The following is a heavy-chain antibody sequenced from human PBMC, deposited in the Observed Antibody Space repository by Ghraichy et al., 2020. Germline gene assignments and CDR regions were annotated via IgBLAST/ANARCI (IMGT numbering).Heavy chain of an antibody. CDR3: ARDGVDGYMYYFDS. D-gene: IGHD5-24*01. Sequence: ASVKVSCKASGYRFSSYAITWVRQAPGQGLEWMGWTSTDSGNTGYAQRVQGRVTMTTDASTSTAYMELRSLRSDDTAVYYCARDGVDGYMYYFDSWGQGTLVTVSS. J-gene: IGHJ4*02. CDR2: TSTDSGNT. CDR1: GYRFSSYA. V-gene: IGHV1-18*01.